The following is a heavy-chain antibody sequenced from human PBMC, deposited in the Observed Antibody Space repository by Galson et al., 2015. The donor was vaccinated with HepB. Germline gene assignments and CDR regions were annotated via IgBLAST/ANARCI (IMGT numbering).Heavy chain of an antibody. J-gene: IGHJ3*02. CDR3: ARDWTTTWSDAFDI. CDR1: GFIFSSYA. V-gene: IGHV3-23*01. CDR2: ISGSGGST. Sequence: SLRLSCAASGFIFSSYAMSWVRQAPGKGLEWVSGISGSGGSTFYADSVQGRFTISRDNSKNTLFLQVNSLRAEDTAIYYCARDWTTTWSDAFDIWGQGTIVTVSS. D-gene: IGHD4-17*01.